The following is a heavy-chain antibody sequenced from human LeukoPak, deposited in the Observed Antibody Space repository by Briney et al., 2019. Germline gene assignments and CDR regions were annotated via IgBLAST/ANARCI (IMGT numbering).Heavy chain of an antibody. Sequence: SETLSLTCTVSGGSISSYYWSWIRQPPGKGLEWIGYIYYSGSTNYNPSLKSRVTISVDTSKNQFSLKLSSVTAADTALYYCARQRGKLYSNDISFDYWGQGTLVTVSS. D-gene: IGHD4-11*01. CDR3: ARQRGKLYSNDISFDY. V-gene: IGHV4-59*01. J-gene: IGHJ4*02. CDR2: IYYSGST. CDR1: GGSISSYY.